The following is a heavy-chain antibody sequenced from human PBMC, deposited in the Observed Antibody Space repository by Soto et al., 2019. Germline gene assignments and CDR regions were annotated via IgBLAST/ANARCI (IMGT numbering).Heavy chain of an antibody. CDR2: INAGNGNT. D-gene: IGHD1-20*01. V-gene: IGHV1-3*01. Sequence: VASVKVSCKASGYTFTSYDMHWVRQAPGQRLEWMGWINAGNGNTKYSQKFQGRVTITRDTSASTAYMELSSLRSEDTAVYYCARDKITAILDYWGQGPLVTVSS. J-gene: IGHJ4*02. CDR1: GYTFTSYD. CDR3: ARDKITAILDY.